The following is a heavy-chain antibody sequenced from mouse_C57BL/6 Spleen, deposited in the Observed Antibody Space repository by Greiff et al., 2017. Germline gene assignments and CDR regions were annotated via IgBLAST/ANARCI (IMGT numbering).Heavy chain of an antibody. CDR2: INPNYGTT. D-gene: IGHD1-1*01. CDR1: GYSFTDYN. CDR3: AKGYGSSYRWYFDV. Sequence: EVQLQQSGPELVKPGASVKISCKASGYSFTDYNMNWVKQSNGKSLEWIGVINPNYGTTSYNQKFKGKATLTVDQSSSAAYMQRNSLTSEDSAVYYCAKGYGSSYRWYFDVWGTGTTVTVSS. J-gene: IGHJ1*03. V-gene: IGHV1-39*01.